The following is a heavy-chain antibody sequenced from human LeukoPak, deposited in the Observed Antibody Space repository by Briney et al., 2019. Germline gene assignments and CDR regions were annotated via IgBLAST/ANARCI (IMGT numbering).Heavy chain of an antibody. CDR2: IYATGST. CDR1: GGSISSYY. J-gene: IGHJ4*02. CDR3: VRGASILYYYDSSGSSYYFDY. V-gene: IGHV4-4*07. Sequence: SETLSLTCTVSGGSISSYYWSWIRQPAGKGLEWIGRIYATGSTNYNASLKSRVTMSVDTSKNQFSLKLSSVTAADTAVYYCVRGASILYYYDSSGSSYYFDYWGQGTLVTVSS. D-gene: IGHD3-22*01.